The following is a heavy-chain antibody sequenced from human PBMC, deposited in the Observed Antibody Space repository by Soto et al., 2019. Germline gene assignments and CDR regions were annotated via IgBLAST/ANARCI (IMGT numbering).Heavy chain of an antibody. CDR1: GYDFNTNW. J-gene: IGHJ4*02. D-gene: IGHD3-3*01. Sequence: PGESLKISCSGSGYDFNTNWFGWVRQLPGRGLEWVGIMYPGDSDTRYNPSLQGHVTLSVDVTVSTAFLQWRSLETSETGMYFCERLPRDCNKTSCYYADHWGQGTQVTVSS. CDR2: MYPGDSDT. V-gene: IGHV5-51*01. CDR3: ERLPRDCNKTSCYYADH.